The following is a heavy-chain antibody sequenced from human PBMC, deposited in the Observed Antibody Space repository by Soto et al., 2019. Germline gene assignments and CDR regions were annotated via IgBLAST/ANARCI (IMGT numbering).Heavy chain of an antibody. CDR1: GYSFTSYW. Sequence: PGESLKISCKGSGYSFTSYWIGWVRQMPGKGLEWMGIIYPGDSDTRYSPSFQGQVTISADKSISTAYLQWSSLKASDTAMYYCARPSSGTAAGTGSYYGMDVWGQGTTVTVSS. CDR2: IYPGDSDT. V-gene: IGHV5-51*01. CDR3: ARPSSGTAAGTGSYYGMDV. D-gene: IGHD6-13*01. J-gene: IGHJ6*02.